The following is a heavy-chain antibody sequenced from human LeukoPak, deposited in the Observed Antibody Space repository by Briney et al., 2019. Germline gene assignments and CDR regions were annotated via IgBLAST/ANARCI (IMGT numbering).Heavy chain of an antibody. V-gene: IGHV1-2*02. CDR2: INPNSGGT. D-gene: IGHD3-10*01. J-gene: IGHJ4*02. Sequence: GASVKVSCKASGYTFTGYYMHWVRQAPGQGLEWMGWINPNSGGTNYAQKFQGRVTMTRDTSISTAYMELSRLRSDDTAVYYCASWITMVRGVYGDFDYWGQGTLVTVSS. CDR1: GYTFTGYY. CDR3: ASWITMVRGVYGDFDY.